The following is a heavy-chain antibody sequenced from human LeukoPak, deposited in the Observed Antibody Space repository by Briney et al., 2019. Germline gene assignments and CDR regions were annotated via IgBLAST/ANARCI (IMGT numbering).Heavy chain of an antibody. CDR3: ARDPIGSRWPYYFDY. Sequence: PGGSLRLSCAASGFTFSSYGMHWVRQAPGKGLEWVALIWFDGSNEYYGDSVKGRFTISRDNSKNTVYLQMNSLRAEDTAVYYCARDPIGSRWPYYFDYWGQGTLVTVSS. CDR2: IWFDGSNE. CDR1: GFTFSSYG. D-gene: IGHD6-13*01. J-gene: IGHJ4*02. V-gene: IGHV3-33*01.